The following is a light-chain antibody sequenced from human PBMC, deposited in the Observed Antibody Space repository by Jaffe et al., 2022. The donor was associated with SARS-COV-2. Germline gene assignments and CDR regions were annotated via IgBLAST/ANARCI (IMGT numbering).Light chain of an antibody. CDR1: QDISNY. CDR2: DAS. V-gene: IGKV1-33*01. Sequence: DIQMTQSPSSLSASVGDRVTITCQASQDISNYLSWYQQKPGKAPELLIYDASNLETGVPSRFSGSGSGTDFTFTISSLQPEDTATYYCQQYDNLPYTFGQGTKLEIK. CDR3: QQYDNLPYT. J-gene: IGKJ2*01.